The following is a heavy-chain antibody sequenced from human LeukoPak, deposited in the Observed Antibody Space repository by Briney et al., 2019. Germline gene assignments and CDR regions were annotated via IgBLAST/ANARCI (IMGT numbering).Heavy chain of an antibody. Sequence: SETLSLTCTVSGGSINTYYWSWIRQPAGKGLEWIGRVYSSGRTNYNPSLKSRGTISVDTSKNQFSLELSPVTAADTAVYYCARERLAMVRGVIPKEAWGWFDPWGQGTLVTVSS. CDR2: VYSSGRT. CDR3: ARERLAMVRGVIPKEAWGWFDP. J-gene: IGHJ5*02. V-gene: IGHV4-4*07. D-gene: IGHD3-10*01. CDR1: GGSINTYY.